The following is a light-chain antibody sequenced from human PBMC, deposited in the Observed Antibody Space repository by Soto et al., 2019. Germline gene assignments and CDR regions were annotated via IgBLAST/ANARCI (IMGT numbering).Light chain of an antibody. CDR3: AAWDDSLSGPVV. CDR2: SNN. V-gene: IGLV1-47*02. CDR1: SSNIGSNY. J-gene: IGLJ2*01. Sequence: QSVLTQPPSASGTPGQRVTISCSGSSSNIGSNYVYWYQQLPGTATKLLIYSNNQRPSGVPDRFSGSKSGTSASLAISGLRSEDEADDYCAAWDDSLSGPVVFGGGTKLTVL.